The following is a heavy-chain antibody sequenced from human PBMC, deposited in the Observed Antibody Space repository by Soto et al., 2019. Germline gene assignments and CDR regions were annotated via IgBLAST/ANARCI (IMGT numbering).Heavy chain of an antibody. V-gene: IGHV3-33*01. Sequence: QLQLVESGGGVVQPGRSLRLSCAASGFTFSTYGMQWVRQAPGKGLELVAVIWYDGSKKYYADSVKGRFTISRDNSKNTLYLQMNSLRAEDTAVYYCARDDIWSGYSFDYWGQGTLVTVSS. D-gene: IGHD3-3*01. CDR2: IWYDGSKK. J-gene: IGHJ4*02. CDR3: ARDDIWSGYSFDY. CDR1: GFTFSTYG.